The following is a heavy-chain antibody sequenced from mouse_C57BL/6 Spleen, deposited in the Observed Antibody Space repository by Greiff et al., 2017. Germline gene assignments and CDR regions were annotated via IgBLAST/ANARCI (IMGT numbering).Heavy chain of an antibody. CDR1: GFTFSSYT. CDR3: ARHGYDEGYYAMDY. Sequence: EVKLVESGGGLVKPGGSLKLSCAASGFTFSSYTMSWVRQTPEKRLEWVATISGGGGNTYYPESVKGLFTISRDNAKNTLYLQMSSLRSEDTALYYCARHGYDEGYYAMDYWGQGTSVTVSS. V-gene: IGHV5-9*01. D-gene: IGHD2-2*01. CDR2: ISGGGGNT. J-gene: IGHJ4*01.